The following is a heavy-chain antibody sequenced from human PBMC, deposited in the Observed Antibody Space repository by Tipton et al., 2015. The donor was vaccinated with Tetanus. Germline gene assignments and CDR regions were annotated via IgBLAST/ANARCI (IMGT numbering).Heavy chain of an antibody. Sequence: QSGPEVKKPGASVKVSCKASGYTFTSYAMHWVRQAPGQSLEWMGWINTGNGDTRYSQRFQGRVTITRDTSAGTAYMELSSLRSEDTAVYYCVRDKGYGDGYMGAFDIWGQATMVTVSS. D-gene: IGHD1-1*01. CDR3: VRDKGYGDGYMGAFDI. CDR2: INTGNGDT. V-gene: IGHV1-3*04. CDR1: GYTFTSYA. J-gene: IGHJ3*02.